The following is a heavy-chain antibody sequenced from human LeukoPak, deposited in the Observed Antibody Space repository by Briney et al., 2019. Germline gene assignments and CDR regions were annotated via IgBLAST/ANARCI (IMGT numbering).Heavy chain of an antibody. Sequence: SETLSLTCTVSGGSISSYYWSWIRQPAGKGLEWIGRIYTSGSTNYNPSLKRRVTMSVDTSKNQFSLKLSSVTAADTAVYYCARDLFHYDSSGYLINWFDPWGQGTLVTVSS. V-gene: IGHV4-4*07. D-gene: IGHD3-22*01. CDR1: GGSISSYY. CDR2: IYTSGST. CDR3: ARDLFHYDSSGYLINWFDP. J-gene: IGHJ5*02.